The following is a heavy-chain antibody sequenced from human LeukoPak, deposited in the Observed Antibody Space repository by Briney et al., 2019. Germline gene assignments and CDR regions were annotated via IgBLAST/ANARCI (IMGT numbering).Heavy chain of an antibody. J-gene: IGHJ5*02. CDR2: ISYSSTTI. Sequence: GGSLRLSCAASGFTFSSYAMSWVRQAPGKGLEWVSYISYSSTTIYYADSVKGRFTISRDNAKNSLYLQMNSLRVEDTAVYYCGSGNSLAHWGQGTLVTVSS. V-gene: IGHV3-48*04. CDR3: GSGNSLAH. CDR1: GFTFSSYA.